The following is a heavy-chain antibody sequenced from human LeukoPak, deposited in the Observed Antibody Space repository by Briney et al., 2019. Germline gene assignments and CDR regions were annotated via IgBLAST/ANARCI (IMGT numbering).Heavy chain of an antibody. J-gene: IGHJ3*02. Sequence: GGSLRLSCAASGFTFSSYSMNWVRQAPGKGLEWVSSISSSSSYIYYADSVKGRFTISRDNAKNPLYLQMNSLRAEDTAVYYCAREASGYSYGLDAFDIWGQGTMVTVSS. V-gene: IGHV3-21*01. CDR3: AREASGYSYGLDAFDI. D-gene: IGHD5-18*01. CDR1: GFTFSSYS. CDR2: ISSSSSYI.